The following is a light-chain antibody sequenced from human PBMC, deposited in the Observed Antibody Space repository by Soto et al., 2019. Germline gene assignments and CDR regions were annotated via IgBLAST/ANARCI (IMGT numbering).Light chain of an antibody. Sequence: EIVLTQSPGTLSLSPGERATLSCRASQSVSSHYFAWYQQKRGQAPRLLIYGASSRATGIPTRFSGSGSGTDFTLTISRLEPEDFAVYYCQQYDTSPRTFGQGTKVEI. CDR3: QQYDTSPRT. CDR1: QSVSSHY. CDR2: GAS. V-gene: IGKV3-20*01. J-gene: IGKJ1*01.